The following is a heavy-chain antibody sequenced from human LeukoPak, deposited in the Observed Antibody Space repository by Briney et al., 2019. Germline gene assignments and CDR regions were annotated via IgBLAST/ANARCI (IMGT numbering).Heavy chain of an antibody. CDR1: GFTFSDNY. CDR2: ISSSGSI. Sequence: GGSPRLSCAATGFTFSDNYMSWIRQAPGKGLEWVSYISSSGSIYYADSVKGRFTISRDNAKNSLYLQMNSLRAEDTAVYYCARDWRDSSGKFPNDAFDIWGQGTMVTVSS. D-gene: IGHD3-22*01. V-gene: IGHV3-11*04. J-gene: IGHJ3*02. CDR3: ARDWRDSSGKFPNDAFDI.